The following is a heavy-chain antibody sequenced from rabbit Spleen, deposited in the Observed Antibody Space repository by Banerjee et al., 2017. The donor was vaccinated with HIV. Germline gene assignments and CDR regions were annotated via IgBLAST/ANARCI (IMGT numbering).Heavy chain of an antibody. V-gene: IGHV1S7*01. J-gene: IGHJ4*01. CDR3: VRDQAGDADYGPYYLNL. Sequence: QLTETGGGLVQPGGSLTLSCKASGIDFTNYYINWVRQAPGKGLEWIGIIYAARGTTDYASWVNGRFTISSDNAQSTLSLQVNSLTAADTATYFCVRDQAGDADYGPYYLNLWGQGTLVTVS. CDR2: IYAARGTT. D-gene: IGHD2-1*01. CDR1: GIDFTNYY.